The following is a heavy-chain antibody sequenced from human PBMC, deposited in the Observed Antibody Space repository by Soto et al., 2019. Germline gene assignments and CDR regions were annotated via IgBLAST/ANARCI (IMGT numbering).Heavy chain of an antibody. CDR1: VFTFSNFA. J-gene: IGHJ4*02. CDR3: AKGGAAYGLLTHDY. CDR2: LTGSSGVT. V-gene: IGHV3-23*01. Sequence: GGSLRLSCVVSVFTFSNFAMSWVRQAPGKGLEWVSTLTGSSGVTYYADSVKGRFAISRDNSRNTLSLHMNSLTAEDTAVYYCAKGGAAYGLLTHDYWGQGTRVTVSS. D-gene: IGHD3-9*01.